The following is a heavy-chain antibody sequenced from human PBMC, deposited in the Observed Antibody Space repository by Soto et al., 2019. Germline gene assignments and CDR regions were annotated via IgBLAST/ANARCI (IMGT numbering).Heavy chain of an antibody. Sequence: SETLSLTCTVSGGSISSYYWSWIRQPPGKGLEWIGYIYYTGSTKYNPSLKSRVTISLGTSKTQFSLRLTSVTSADTAIYYCARGGSYGDFFDSWGQGAEVTVSS. J-gene: IGHJ4*02. V-gene: IGHV4-59*01. D-gene: IGHD4-17*01. CDR3: ARGGSYGDFFDS. CDR2: IYYTGST. CDR1: GGSISSYY.